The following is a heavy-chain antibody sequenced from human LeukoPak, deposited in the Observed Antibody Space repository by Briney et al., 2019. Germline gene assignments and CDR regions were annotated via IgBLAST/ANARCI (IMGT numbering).Heavy chain of an antibody. CDR3: ARKWSSRDWFDP. D-gene: IGHD2-8*01. Sequence: ASVKVSCRTSGYSFTTYSIHWVRPAPGQGLEWMGIINPKGDITTYAQRLQGRGTMTSDTSTATVYMELSGLRSEDTAIYYCARKWSSRDWFDPGGQGTLLTVS. CDR1: GYSFTTYS. V-gene: IGHV1-46*01. CDR2: INPKGDIT. J-gene: IGHJ5*02.